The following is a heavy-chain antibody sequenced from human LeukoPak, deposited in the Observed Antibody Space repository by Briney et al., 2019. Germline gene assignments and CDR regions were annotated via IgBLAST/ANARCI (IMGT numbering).Heavy chain of an antibody. CDR3: ARDRSGNDAFDI. D-gene: IGHD4-23*01. CDR1: GYTFTSYD. CDR2: MNPNSGNT. J-gene: IGHJ3*02. V-gene: IGHV1-8*03. Sequence: ASVKVSCKASGYTFTSYDINWVRQATGQGLEWMGWMNPNSGNTGYAQKFQGRVTITRNTSISTAYMELSSLRSEDTAVYYCARDRSGNDAFDIWGQGTMVTVSS.